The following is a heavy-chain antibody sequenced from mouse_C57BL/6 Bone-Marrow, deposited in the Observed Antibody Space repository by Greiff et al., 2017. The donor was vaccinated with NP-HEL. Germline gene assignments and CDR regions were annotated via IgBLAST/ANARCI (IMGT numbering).Heavy chain of an antibody. CDR2: INPSSGYT. J-gene: IGHJ1*03. CDR3: ASSDYYGSSYEGYWYFDV. Sequence: QVQLQQSGAELAKPGASVKLSCKASGYTFTSYWMHWVKQRPGQGLEWIGYINPSSGYTKYNQKVKDKATLTADKSSSTAYMQLSSLTYEDSAVYYCASSDYYGSSYEGYWYFDVWGTGTTVTVSS. V-gene: IGHV1-7*01. D-gene: IGHD1-1*01. CDR1: GYTFTSYW.